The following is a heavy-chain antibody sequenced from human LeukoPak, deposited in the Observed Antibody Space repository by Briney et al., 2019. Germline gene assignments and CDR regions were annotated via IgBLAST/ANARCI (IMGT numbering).Heavy chain of an antibody. D-gene: IGHD4-17*01. Sequence: GGSLRLSCAASGFTFTDIYMSWIRQAPGKGLEWVSYTSISGTTIYYADSVKGRFTFSRDNAKNSLYLQMNSLRAEDTAVYYCARTGRLQYGDYVAFDYWGQGTLVTVSS. CDR2: TSISGTTI. CDR1: GFTFTDIY. V-gene: IGHV3-11*01. J-gene: IGHJ4*02. CDR3: ARTGRLQYGDYVAFDY.